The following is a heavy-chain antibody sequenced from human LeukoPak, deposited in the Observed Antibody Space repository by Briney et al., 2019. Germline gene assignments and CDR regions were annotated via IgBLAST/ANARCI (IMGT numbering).Heavy chain of an antibody. V-gene: IGHV1-3*01. CDR3: ARSEDIVVVPAAMEFDY. J-gene: IGHJ4*02. CDR2: INAGNGNT. CDR1: GYTFTSYA. Sequence: GASVKVSCKASGYTFTSYAMHWVRQAPGQRLEWMGWINAGNGNTKYSQKFQGRVTMTTDTSTSTAYMELRSLRSDDTAVYYCARSEDIVVVPAAMEFDYWGQGTLVTVSS. D-gene: IGHD2-2*01.